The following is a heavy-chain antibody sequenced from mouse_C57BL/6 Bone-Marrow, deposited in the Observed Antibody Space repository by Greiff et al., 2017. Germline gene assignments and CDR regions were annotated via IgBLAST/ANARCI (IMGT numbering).Heavy chain of an antibody. J-gene: IGHJ4*01. Sequence: VQLVESGPGLVQPSQSLSITCTVSGFSLTSYGVHWVRQSPGKGLEWLGVIWRGGSTDYNAAFMSRLSITKDNSKSQVFCKMNSLQADDTAIYYCAKNAGDYDWAMDYWGQGTSVTVSS. CDR2: IWRGGST. CDR3: AKNAGDYDWAMDY. CDR1: GFSLTSYG. V-gene: IGHV2-5*01. D-gene: IGHD2-4*01.